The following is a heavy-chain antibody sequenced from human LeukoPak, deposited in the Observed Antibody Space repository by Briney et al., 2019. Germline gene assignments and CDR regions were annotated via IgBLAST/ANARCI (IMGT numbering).Heavy chain of an antibody. Sequence: GGSLRLSCAASGFTFSTYGMHWVRQVPGKGLEWVALIWYDGSNKYYADSVKGRFIISRDNSKDTLYLQMNSLGVEDTALYYCARVREDSSAWAYFDFWGQGTLVTVSS. CDR1: GFTFSTYG. D-gene: IGHD6-6*01. CDR2: IWYDGSNK. J-gene: IGHJ4*02. V-gene: IGHV3-33*01. CDR3: ARVREDSSAWAYFDF.